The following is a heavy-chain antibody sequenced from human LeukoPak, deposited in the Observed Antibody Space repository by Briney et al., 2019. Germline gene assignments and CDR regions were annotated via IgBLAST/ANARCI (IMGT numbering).Heavy chain of an antibody. V-gene: IGHV4-34*01. CDR3: ARGNLNDYGVAGYFDY. CDR1: GGSFSGYY. D-gene: IGHD4-17*01. CDR2: INHSGST. J-gene: IGHJ4*02. Sequence: SETLSLTCAVYGGSFSGYYWSWIRQPPGKGLEWIGEINHSGSTNYNPSLKSRVTISVDTSKNQFSLKLSSVTAADTAVYYCARGNLNDYGVAGYFDYWGQGTLVTVSS.